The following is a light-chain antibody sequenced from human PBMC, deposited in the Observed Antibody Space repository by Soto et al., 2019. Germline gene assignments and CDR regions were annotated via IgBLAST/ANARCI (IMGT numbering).Light chain of an antibody. V-gene: IGKV3-20*01. CDR3: QHYDGSPRT. CDR2: GVF. CDR1: QSVRSNY. J-gene: IGKJ2*01. Sequence: ETVLTQSPGTVSLSPGERATLSCTTSQSVRSNYLAWYQQKPGQAPRLLIYGVFNRATGIPDRFSGSGPGTDFTLTISGLEPEDASIYYCQHYDGSPRTVGQETNVEI.